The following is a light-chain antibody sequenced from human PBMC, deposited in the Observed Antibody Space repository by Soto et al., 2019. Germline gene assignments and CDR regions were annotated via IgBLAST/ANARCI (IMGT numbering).Light chain of an antibody. CDR3: QQYNTYWT. CDR1: QTISHW. J-gene: IGKJ1*01. Sequence: DIHLTQSPSTLSASVGDRVTTPCRASQTISHWLAWYQKKPGKATKLLIFDASNSESGVPSRFSGSGSGTEFTITITGLQPDDFATYYCQQYNTYWTFGQGTKGDI. V-gene: IGKV1-5*01. CDR2: DAS.